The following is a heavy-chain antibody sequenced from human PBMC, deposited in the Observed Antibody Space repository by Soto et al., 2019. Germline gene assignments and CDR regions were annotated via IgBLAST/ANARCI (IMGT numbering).Heavy chain of an antibody. CDR3: TRARPTTYYYDSSGPGAFDI. V-gene: IGHV3-49*03. CDR2: IRSKAYGGTT. CDR1: GFTFGDYA. D-gene: IGHD3-22*01. Sequence: GGSLRLSCTASGFTFGDYAMSWFRQAPGKGLEWVGFIRSKAYGGTTEYAASVKGRFTISRDDSKSIAYLQMNSLKTEDTAVYYCTRARPTTYYYDSSGPGAFDIWGQGTMVTVS. J-gene: IGHJ3*02.